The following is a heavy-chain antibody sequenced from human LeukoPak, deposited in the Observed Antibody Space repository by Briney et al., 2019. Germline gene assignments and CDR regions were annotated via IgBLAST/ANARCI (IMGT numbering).Heavy chain of an antibody. D-gene: IGHD5-24*01. CDR1: GFTFTTFW. Sequence: GGSLRLSCATSGFTFTTFWMHWVRQAPGKGLVWVSRINHDGSSTNYADSVKGRFTISRDNAKNTVYLQMNSLRAEDTAVYYCARDDGYWGQGTLVTVSS. J-gene: IGHJ4*02. V-gene: IGHV3-74*01. CDR2: INHDGSST. CDR3: ARDDGY.